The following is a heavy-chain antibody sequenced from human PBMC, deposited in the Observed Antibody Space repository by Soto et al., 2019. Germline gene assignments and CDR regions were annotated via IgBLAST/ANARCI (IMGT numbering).Heavy chain of an antibody. CDR1: GDSISSYY. Sequence: SETLSLTCSVSGDSISSYYWSWIRQPPGKGLEWIGEINHSGSTNYNPSLKSRVTISVDTSKNQFSLKLSSVTAADTAVYYCARSIDPWGQGTLVTVSS. CDR3: ARSIDP. CDR2: INHSGST. V-gene: IGHV4-34*01. J-gene: IGHJ5*02.